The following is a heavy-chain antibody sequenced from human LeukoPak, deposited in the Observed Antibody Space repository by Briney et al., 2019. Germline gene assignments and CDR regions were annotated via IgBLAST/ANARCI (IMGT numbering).Heavy chain of an antibody. CDR1: GGSISSSSYY. Sequence: PSETLSLTCTVSGGSISSSSYYWGWIRQPPGKGLEWIGSFYYSGSTYYNPSLKSRVTISVDTSKNQFSLKLTSVTAADTAVYFCARVTDFWSGWDSWGQGTLVTVSS. D-gene: IGHD3-3*01. CDR3: ARVTDFWSGWDS. CDR2: FYYSGST. V-gene: IGHV4-39*07. J-gene: IGHJ4*02.